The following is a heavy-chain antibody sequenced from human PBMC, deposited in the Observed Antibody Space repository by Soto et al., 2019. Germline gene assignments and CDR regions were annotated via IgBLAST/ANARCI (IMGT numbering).Heavy chain of an antibody. CDR1: GGTFSSYA. J-gene: IGHJ6*02. V-gene: IGHV1-69*13. Sequence: SVKVSCKASGGTFSSYAISWVRQAPGQGLEWMGGIIPIFGTANYAQKFQGRVTITADESTSTAYMELSSLRSEDTAVYYCARRSIIAAAGKGGYYYYGMDVWGQGTTVTVSS. CDR2: IIPIFGTA. CDR3: ARRSIIAAAGKGGYYYYGMDV. D-gene: IGHD6-13*01.